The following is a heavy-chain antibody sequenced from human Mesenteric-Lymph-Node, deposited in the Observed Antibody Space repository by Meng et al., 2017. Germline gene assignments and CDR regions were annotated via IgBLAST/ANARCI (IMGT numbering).Heavy chain of an antibody. CDR3: ARRVEMAAIWAFDI. CDR2: IYPGDSDT. D-gene: IGHD5-24*01. V-gene: IGHV5-51*01. CDR1: GYSFSNYW. Sequence: GESLKISCKGSGYSFSNYWIGWVRQMPGKGLEWMGIIYPGDSDTRYSPSFQGQVTISADKSISTAYLQWSSLKASDTAMYYCARRVEMAAIWAFDIWGQGTMVTVSS. J-gene: IGHJ3*02.